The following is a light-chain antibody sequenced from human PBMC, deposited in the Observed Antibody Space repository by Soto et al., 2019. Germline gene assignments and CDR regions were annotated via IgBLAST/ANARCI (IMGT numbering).Light chain of an antibody. CDR2: EVT. J-gene: IGLJ1*01. CDR1: SSDVGGYNY. Sequence: QSALTQPPSASGSPGQSVAISCTGTSSDVGGYNYVSWYQQHPGKAPKLMIYEVTIRPSGVSDRFSGSKSGNTASLTVPGLQAEDEADYYCSSYTGGNPSYVFGAGTKVIVL. CDR3: SSYTGGNPSYV. V-gene: IGLV2-8*01.